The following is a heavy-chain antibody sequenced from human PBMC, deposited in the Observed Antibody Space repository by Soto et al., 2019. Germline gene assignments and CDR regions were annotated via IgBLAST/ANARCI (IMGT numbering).Heavy chain of an antibody. CDR1: GGSISSYY. CDR3: ARHYTDDYIWGSYRWGYYYMDV. D-gene: IGHD3-16*02. CDR2: IYYSGST. V-gene: IGHV4-59*08. Sequence: PSETLSLTCTVSGGSISSYYWSWIRQPPGKGLEWIGYIYYSGSTNYNPSLKSRVTISVDTSKNQFSLKLSSVTAADTAVYYCARHYTDDYIWGSYRWGYYYMDVWGKGTTVTVSS. J-gene: IGHJ6*03.